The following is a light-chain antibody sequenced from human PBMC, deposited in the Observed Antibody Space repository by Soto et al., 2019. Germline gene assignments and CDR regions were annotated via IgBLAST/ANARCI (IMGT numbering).Light chain of an antibody. V-gene: IGKV1-27*01. J-gene: IGKJ3*01. Sequence: DIQMTQSPSSLSASVGDRFTITCRASQGINVYLAWYQQKPGNIPKLLIFAASTLQSGVPSRFSGSGSGTDFTLTISSLQPEDVATYFCKKYDRAPFTFGPGTKVDIK. CDR3: KKYDRAPFT. CDR1: QGINVY. CDR2: AAS.